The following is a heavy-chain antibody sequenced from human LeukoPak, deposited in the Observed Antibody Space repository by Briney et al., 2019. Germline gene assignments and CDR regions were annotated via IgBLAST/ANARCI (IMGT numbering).Heavy chain of an antibody. CDR1: GFTVSSNY. J-gene: IGHJ6*02. Sequence: GGSLRLSCAASGFTVSSNYMSWVRQAPGKGLEWVSVIYSGGSTYYADSVKGRFTISRDNSKNTLYLQMNSLRAEDTAVYYCARDSGIAAALYGMDVWGQGTTVTVSS. CDR2: IYSGGST. V-gene: IGHV3-53*01. D-gene: IGHD6-13*01. CDR3: ARDSGIAAALYGMDV.